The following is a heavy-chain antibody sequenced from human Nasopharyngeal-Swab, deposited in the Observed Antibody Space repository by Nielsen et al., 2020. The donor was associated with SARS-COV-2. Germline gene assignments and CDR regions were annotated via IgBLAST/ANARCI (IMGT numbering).Heavy chain of an antibody. J-gene: IGHJ6*02. D-gene: IGHD3-10*01. V-gene: IGHV3-30-3*01. CDR1: GFTFSSYA. CDR3: AREDMVRGKPTIYYYYGMDV. Sequence: GGSLRLSYAASGFTFSSYAMHWVRQAPGKGLEWVAVISYDGSNKYYADSVKGRFTISRDNSKNTLYLQMNSLRAEDTAVYYCAREDMVRGKPTIYYYYGMDVWGQGTTVTVSS. CDR2: ISYDGSNK.